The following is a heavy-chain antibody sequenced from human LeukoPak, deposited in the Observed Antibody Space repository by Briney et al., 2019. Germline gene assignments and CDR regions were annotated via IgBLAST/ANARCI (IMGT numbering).Heavy chain of an antibody. D-gene: IGHD6-6*01. CDR3: ARGPTSGSSLDY. V-gene: IGHV4-34*01. CDR2: INHSGST. Sequence: SETLSLTCAVYGGSFSGYYWSWIRQPPGKGLEWIGEINHSGSTNYNPSLKSRVTISVDTSKNQFSLKLSSVTAADTAVYYCARGPTSGSSLDYWGQGTLSPSPQ. J-gene: IGHJ4*02. CDR1: GGSFSGYY.